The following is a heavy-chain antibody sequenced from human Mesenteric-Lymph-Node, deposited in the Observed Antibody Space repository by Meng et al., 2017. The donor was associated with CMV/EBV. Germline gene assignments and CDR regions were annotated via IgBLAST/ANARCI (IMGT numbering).Heavy chain of an antibody. J-gene: IGHJ4*02. D-gene: IGHD1-7*01. V-gene: IGHV4-34*01. CDR1: GGSFSGYY. CDR3: ARDLTGTTSGYFDY. CDR2: INHSGST. Sequence: SETLSLTCAVYGGSFSGYYWSWIRQPPGKGLEWIGEINHSGSTNYNPSLKSRVTISVDTSKNQFSLKLSSVTAADTAVYYCARDLTGTTSGYFDYWGQGTLVTVSS.